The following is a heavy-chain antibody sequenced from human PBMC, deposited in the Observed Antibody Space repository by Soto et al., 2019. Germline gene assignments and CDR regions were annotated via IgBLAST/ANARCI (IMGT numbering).Heavy chain of an antibody. V-gene: IGHV3-23*01. J-gene: IGHJ4*02. CDR2: ISGSGGST. D-gene: IGHD3-10*01. CDR1: GFTFNTYA. CDR3: ASQPRITLARDRYLDY. Sequence: EVQLLESGGGLVQPGGSLRLSCAASGFTFNTYAMSWVRQAPGKGLEWVSGISGSGGSTYYADSVKGRFTISRDNSKNTLYLQTNSLRAEDTAVYYCASQPRITLARDRYLDYWGQGTLVTVSS.